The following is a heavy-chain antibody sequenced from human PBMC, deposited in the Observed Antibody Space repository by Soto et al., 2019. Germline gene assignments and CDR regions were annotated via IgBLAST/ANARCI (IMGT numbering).Heavy chain of an antibody. Sequence: GGSLRLSCAASGFTFSSYAMSWVRQAPGKGLEWVSAISGSGGSTYYADSVKGRFTISRDNSKNTLYLQMNSLRAEDTAVYYCAKRSMRRNDYGDDGSDYWGQGTLVTVSS. CDR1: GFTFSSYA. CDR2: ISGSGGST. CDR3: AKRSMRRNDYGDDGSDY. J-gene: IGHJ4*02. D-gene: IGHD4-17*01. V-gene: IGHV3-23*01.